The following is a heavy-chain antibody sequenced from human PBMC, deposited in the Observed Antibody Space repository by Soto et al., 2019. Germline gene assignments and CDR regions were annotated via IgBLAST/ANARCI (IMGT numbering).Heavy chain of an antibody. J-gene: IGHJ6*02. CDR3: ASATVSPVYYYYGMDV. CDR1: GFTFSDHY. CDR2: TRNKANSYTT. Sequence: GGSLRLSCAASGFTFSDHYMDWVRQAPGKGLEWVGRTRNKANSYTTEYAASVKGRFTISRDDSKNSLYLQMNSLKTEDTAVYYCASATVSPVYYYYGMDVWGQGTTVTVSS. V-gene: IGHV3-72*01. D-gene: IGHD4-17*01.